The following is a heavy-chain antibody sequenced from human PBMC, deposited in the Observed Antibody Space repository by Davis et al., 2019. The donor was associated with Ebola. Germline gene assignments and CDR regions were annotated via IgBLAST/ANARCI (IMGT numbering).Heavy chain of an antibody. CDR2: INHSGST. Sequence: SETLSLTCAVYGGSLSGYYWSWIRQPPGKGLEWIGEINHSGSTSYNPSLKSRLTITVDTSKNQFSLKLNSLTAADTGVYYCARKMESGSYKNFDYWGQGVLVTVSS. CDR1: GGSLSGYY. D-gene: IGHD1-26*01. V-gene: IGHV4-34*01. CDR3: ARKMESGSYKNFDY. J-gene: IGHJ4*02.